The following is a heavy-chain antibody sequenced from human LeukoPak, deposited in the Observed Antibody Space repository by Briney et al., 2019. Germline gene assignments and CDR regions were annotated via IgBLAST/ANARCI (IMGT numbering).Heavy chain of an antibody. D-gene: IGHD4-17*01. J-gene: IGHJ6*02. Sequence: ASVKVSCKASVYTFTGYYMHWVRQAPGQGLEWMGWINPNSGGTNYAQKFQGRVTMTRDTSISTAYMELSRLRSDDTAVYYCAREFMGDYGNYYYGMDVWGQGTTVTVSS. V-gene: IGHV1-2*02. CDR1: VYTFTGYY. CDR2: INPNSGGT. CDR3: AREFMGDYGNYYYGMDV.